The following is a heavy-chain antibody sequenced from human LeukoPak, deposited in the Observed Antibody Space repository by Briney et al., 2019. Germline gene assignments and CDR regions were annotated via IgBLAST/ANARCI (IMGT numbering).Heavy chain of an antibody. V-gene: IGHV4-39*01. Sequence: SETLSLTCTVSGGSISSSSYYWGWIRQPPGKGLEWIGSFYYSGSTYYNPSLKSRVTMSVDTSENQFSLKLSSVTAADTAVYYCARRGGYYRYFDYWGQGTLVTVSS. J-gene: IGHJ4*02. CDR2: FYYSGST. D-gene: IGHD3-3*01. CDR1: GGSISSSSYY. CDR3: ARRGGYYRYFDY.